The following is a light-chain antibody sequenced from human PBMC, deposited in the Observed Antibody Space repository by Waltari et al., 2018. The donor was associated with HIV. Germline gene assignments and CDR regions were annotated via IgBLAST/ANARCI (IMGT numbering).Light chain of an antibody. CDR2: RNN. CDR3: AAWTDSLTAVV. J-gene: IGLJ2*01. CDR1: SSNIGSYY. V-gene: IGLV1-47*01. Sequence: QSVLTQPPSASGTPGQRVTISCSGSSSNIGSYYVYWYQQLPGTAPKLLIYRNNQRPSGVPDRFSGCKSGTSASLAINGLRSEDEADYYCAAWTDSLTAVVFGGGTKLSVL.